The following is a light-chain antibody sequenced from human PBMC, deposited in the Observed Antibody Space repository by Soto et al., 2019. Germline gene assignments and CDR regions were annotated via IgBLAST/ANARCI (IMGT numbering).Light chain of an antibody. J-gene: IGKJ1*01. CDR1: QGVGSW. V-gene: IGKV1D-12*01. Sequence: DIQMTQSPSSVSASVGDRVTITCRASQGVGSWLAWYQQKPGKAPKLLIFTASNLQSGVPSRFSGSGSGTHFSLTISSLQPEHFATYYCQQANSFPRTFGQGTKVYIK. CDR3: QQANSFPRT. CDR2: TAS.